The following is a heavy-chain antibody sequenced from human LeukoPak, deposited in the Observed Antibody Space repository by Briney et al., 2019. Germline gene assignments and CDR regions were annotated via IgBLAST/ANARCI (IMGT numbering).Heavy chain of an antibody. CDR2: IYTSGST. Sequence: SETLSLTCTVSGGSISSYYWSWIRQPAGKGLEWIGRIYTSGSTNYNPSLKSRVTMSVDTSKNQFSLKLSSVTAADTAVYYCATDSSGSSLTTHLDHWGQGTLVTVSS. D-gene: IGHD1-26*01. CDR1: GGSISSYY. CDR3: ATDSSGSSLTTHLDH. J-gene: IGHJ4*02. V-gene: IGHV4-4*07.